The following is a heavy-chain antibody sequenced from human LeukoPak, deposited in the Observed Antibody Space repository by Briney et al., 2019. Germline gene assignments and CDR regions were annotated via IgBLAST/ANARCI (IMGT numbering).Heavy chain of an antibody. CDR1: GFTFRGYN. J-gene: IGHJ4*02. D-gene: IGHD4-23*01. CDR2: ISSSSSTI. V-gene: IGHV3-48*01. CDR3: ARMLRWYFDY. Sequence: GSLKLSWAASGFTFRGYNMNRGRPAPGKGPEWVSYISSSSSTIYYADSVKGRFTISRDNAKNSLYLQMNSLRAEDTAVYYCARMLRWYFDYWGQGTLVTVSS.